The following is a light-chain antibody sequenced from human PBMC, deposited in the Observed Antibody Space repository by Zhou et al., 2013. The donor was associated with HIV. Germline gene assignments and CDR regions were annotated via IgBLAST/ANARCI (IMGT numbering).Light chain of an antibody. CDR3: QQRSNWPPFT. J-gene: IGKJ4*01. CDR1: QSISSNY. Sequence: EIVLSQSPGTLSLSPGESTTLSCRASQSISSNYLAWYQQKPGQAPRLLIYGTSTRATGIPDRFSGSGSGTDFTLTISRLEPEDFAVYYCQQRSNWPPFTFGGGTKVEIK. CDR2: GTS. V-gene: IGKV3D-20*02.